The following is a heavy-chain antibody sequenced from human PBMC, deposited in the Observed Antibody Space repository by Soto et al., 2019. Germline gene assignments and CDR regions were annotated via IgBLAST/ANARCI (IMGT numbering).Heavy chain of an antibody. V-gene: IGHV4-59*01. CDR3: VRDCYSSSCFDL. D-gene: IGHD6-13*01. J-gene: IGHJ4*02. Sequence: QVQLQESGPGLVKPSETLSLTCTVSGGSITPYYWSWIRPPPGKRLAWIGYISSSGFTNYNPSLNSRVTISVDTSKNQFSLKLSSVTAADTAVYYCVRDCYSSSCFDLWGQGTLVTVSS. CDR2: ISSSGFT. CDR1: GGSITPYY.